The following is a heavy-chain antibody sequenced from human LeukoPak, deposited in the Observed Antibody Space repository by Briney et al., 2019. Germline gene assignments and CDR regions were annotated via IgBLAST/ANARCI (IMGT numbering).Heavy chain of an antibody. CDR2: IKQDGSEK. Sequence: GGSLRLSCAASGFTFSSYWMSWVRQAPGKGLEWVANIKQDGSEKYYVDSVKGRFTISRDNAKNSLYLQMNSLRAEDTAVYYCARDLGYYDSRGDYWGQGTLVTVSS. V-gene: IGHV3-7*04. J-gene: IGHJ4*02. CDR1: GFTFSSYW. D-gene: IGHD3-22*01. CDR3: ARDLGYYDSRGDY.